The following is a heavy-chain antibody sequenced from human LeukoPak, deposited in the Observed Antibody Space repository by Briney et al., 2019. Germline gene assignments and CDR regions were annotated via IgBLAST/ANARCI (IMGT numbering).Heavy chain of an antibody. CDR1: GGTFSSYA. CDR2: IIPIFGTA. J-gene: IGHJ5*02. V-gene: IGHV1-69*05. CDR3: ARGVPSSIAACPQDNWFDA. D-gene: IGHD6-6*01. Sequence: GSSVKVSCKASGGTFSSYAISWVRQAPGQGLEWMGGIIPIFGTANYAQKFQGRVTITTDESTSTAYMELSSLRSEDTAVYYCARGVPSSIAACPQDNWFDAWGQGTLVTVSS.